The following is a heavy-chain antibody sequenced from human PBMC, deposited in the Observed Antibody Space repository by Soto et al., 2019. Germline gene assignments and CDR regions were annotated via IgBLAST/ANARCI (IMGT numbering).Heavy chain of an antibody. CDR3: ARGFVVVPAANGRVWFDP. V-gene: IGHV4-34*01. CDR1: GGSFSGYY. Sequence: SKTLSLTCAVYGGSFSGYYWSWIRQPPGKGLEWIGEINHSGSTNYNPSLKSRVTISVDTSKNQFSLKLSSVTAADTAVYYCARGFVVVPAANGRVWFDPWGQGTLVTVSS. D-gene: IGHD2-2*01. CDR2: INHSGST. J-gene: IGHJ5*02.